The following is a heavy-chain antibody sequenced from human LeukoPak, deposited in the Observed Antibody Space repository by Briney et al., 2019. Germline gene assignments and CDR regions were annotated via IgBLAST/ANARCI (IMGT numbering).Heavy chain of an antibody. D-gene: IGHD2-15*01. J-gene: IGHJ4*02. Sequence: GGSLRLSCAASGFTVSSNYMNWVRQVPGKGLEWVSVIYSGGSTYYADSVKGRFTISRDNSKNTLYLQMNSLRAEDTAVYYCARGNELPFDYWGQGTLVTVPS. CDR3: ARGNELPFDY. V-gene: IGHV3-66*01. CDR1: GFTVSSNY. CDR2: IYSGGST.